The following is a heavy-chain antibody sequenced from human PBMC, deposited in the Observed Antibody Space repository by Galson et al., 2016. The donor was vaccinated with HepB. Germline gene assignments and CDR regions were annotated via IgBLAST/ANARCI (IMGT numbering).Heavy chain of an antibody. CDR2: ISYDGSKK. CDR3: AKDAYYYASGGFYGMDA. J-gene: IGHJ6*02. D-gene: IGHD3-10*01. Sequence: SLRLSCAVSGSTFSSYGMHWVRQAPGKGLEWVAVISYDGSKKYYADSVKGRFTISRDNSKNTQFVQMNSLRAEDTAVYYCAKDAYYYASGGFYGMDAWGRGTTVTVSS. CDR1: GSTFSSYG. V-gene: IGHV3-30*18.